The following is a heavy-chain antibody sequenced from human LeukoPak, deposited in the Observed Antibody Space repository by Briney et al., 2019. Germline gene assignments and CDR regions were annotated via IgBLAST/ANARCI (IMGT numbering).Heavy chain of an antibody. CDR2: IKQDGSEK. CDR1: GFTFSSYW. V-gene: IGHV3-7*01. D-gene: IGHD6-13*01. J-gene: IGHJ6*03. CDR3: ARDTGIAAAGYYYYSMDV. Sequence: PGGSLRLSCAASGFTFSSYWMSWVRQAPGKGLEWVANIKQDGSEKYYVDSVKGRFTISRDNAKNSLYLQMNSLRAEDTAVYYCARDTGIAAAGYYYYSMDVWGKGTTVTISS.